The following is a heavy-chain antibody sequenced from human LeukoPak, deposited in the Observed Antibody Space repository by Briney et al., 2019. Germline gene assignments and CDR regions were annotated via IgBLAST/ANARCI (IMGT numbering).Heavy chain of an antibody. CDR1: GYNFASYW. Sequence: GESLKISCKGSGYNFASYWIGWVRQMPGKGLEWMGFVYPGDSDTTYSPSFQGQVTISADKSISTAYLQWSSLKASDTAMYYCARQTYDSNGYYYEDYWGQGTLVTVSS. CDR2: VYPGDSDT. V-gene: IGHV5-51*01. D-gene: IGHD3-22*01. J-gene: IGHJ4*02. CDR3: ARQTYDSNGYYYEDY.